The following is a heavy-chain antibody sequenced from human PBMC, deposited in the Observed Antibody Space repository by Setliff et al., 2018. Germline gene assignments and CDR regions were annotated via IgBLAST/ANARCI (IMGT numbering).Heavy chain of an antibody. V-gene: IGHV4-4*07. Sequence: SETLSLTCTVSGDSISNYYWNWIRQPAGKGLEWIGRIYVTESTKYNPSLKSRVTLSIDTSKNQFSPKLSSVTAADAALYYCAASRAYTGAVEEWFLPKTFDFWGQGSPVTAPQ. CDR3: AASRAYTGAVEEWFLPKTFDF. CDR2: IYVTEST. CDR1: GDSISNYY. D-gene: IGHD3-10*01. J-gene: IGHJ4*02.